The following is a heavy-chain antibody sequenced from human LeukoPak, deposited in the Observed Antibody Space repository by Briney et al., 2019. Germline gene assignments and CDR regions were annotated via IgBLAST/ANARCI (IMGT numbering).Heavy chain of an antibody. V-gene: IGHV3-30*18. CDR1: GFTLSSYG. CDR2: ISYDGSNK. Sequence: PGGSLRLSCAASGFTLSSYGMHWVRQAPGKGLEWVAVISYDGSNKYYADSVKGRFTISRDNSKNTLYLQMNSLRAEDTAVYYCAKDSLDVGCSGGSCVLHAFDIWGQGTMVTVSS. CDR3: AKDSLDVGCSGGSCVLHAFDI. J-gene: IGHJ3*02. D-gene: IGHD2-15*01.